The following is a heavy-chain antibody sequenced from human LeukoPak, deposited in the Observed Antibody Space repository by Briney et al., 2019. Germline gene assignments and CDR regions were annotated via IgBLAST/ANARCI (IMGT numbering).Heavy chain of an antibody. CDR3: VRDQLIRSGDWYFDL. Sequence: RRSRTLSCAASGFTFSRYGMHWVSQAPGKGLEWVAVIWYDGSNQYYADSVKGRFTISRDNSKNTLYLQLNSLRAEDTAVYYCVRDQLIRSGDWYFDLWGRGTLVTVSS. D-gene: IGHD3-10*01. CDR2: IWYDGSNQ. CDR1: GFTFSRYG. V-gene: IGHV3-33*01. J-gene: IGHJ2*01.